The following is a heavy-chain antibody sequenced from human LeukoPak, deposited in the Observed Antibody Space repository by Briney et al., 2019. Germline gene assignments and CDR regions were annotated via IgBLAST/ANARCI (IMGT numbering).Heavy chain of an antibody. CDR1: GFTFDDYA. CDR2: ISFDGTDK. J-gene: IGHJ4*02. CDR3: ARDTGRSSGYKN. D-gene: IGHD3-22*01. V-gene: IGHV3-30-3*01. Sequence: PGGSLRLSCAASGFTFDDYAMHWVRQAPGKGLEWVAEISFDGTDKYYADSVKGRFTISRDNSKNTLYLQMNSLRTEDTAVYYCARDTGRSSGYKNWGQGTLVTVSS.